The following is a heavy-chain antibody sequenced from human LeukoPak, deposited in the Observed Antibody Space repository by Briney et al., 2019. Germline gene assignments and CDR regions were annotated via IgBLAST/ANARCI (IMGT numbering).Heavy chain of an antibody. D-gene: IGHD3-22*01. CDR2: IYYSGST. CDR3: ARDDRSNVYYYHYYMDV. J-gene: IGHJ6*03. Sequence: PSETLSLTCTVSGGSISSSSYYWGWIRQPPGKGLEWIGSIYYSGSTYYNPSLKSRVTISVDTSKNQFSLKLSSVTAADTAVYYCARDDRSNVYYYHYYMDVWGKGTTVTVSS. V-gene: IGHV4-39*07. CDR1: GGSISSSSYY.